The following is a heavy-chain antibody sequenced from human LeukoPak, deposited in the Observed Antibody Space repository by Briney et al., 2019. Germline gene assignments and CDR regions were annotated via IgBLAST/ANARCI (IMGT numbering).Heavy chain of an antibody. CDR3: AIFSSGWSEVY. V-gene: IGHV4-59*01. J-gene: IGHJ4*02. CDR1: SGSISSYY. CDR2: IYYSGST. Sequence: SETLSLTCTVSSGSISSYYWSWIRQPPGKGLEWIGYIYYSGSTNYNPSLKSRVTISVDTSKNQFSLKLSSVTAADTAVYYRAIFSSGWSEVYWGQGTLVTVSS. D-gene: IGHD6-19*01.